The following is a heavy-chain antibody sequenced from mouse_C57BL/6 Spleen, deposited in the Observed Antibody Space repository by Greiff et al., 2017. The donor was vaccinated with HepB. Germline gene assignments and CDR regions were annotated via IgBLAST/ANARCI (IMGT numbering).Heavy chain of an antibody. D-gene: IGHD2-5*01. J-gene: IGHJ2*01. CDR3: ARADYSNYEDY. CDR1: GYTFTSYW. CDR2: IDPSDSYT. Sequence: QVLLQQSGAELVKPGASVKLSCKASGYTFTSYWMQWVKQRPGQGLEWIGEIDPSDSYTNYNQKFKGKVTLTVDTSTSTAYMQLSSLTSEDSAVYYCARADYSNYEDYWGQGTTLTVSS. V-gene: IGHV1-50*01.